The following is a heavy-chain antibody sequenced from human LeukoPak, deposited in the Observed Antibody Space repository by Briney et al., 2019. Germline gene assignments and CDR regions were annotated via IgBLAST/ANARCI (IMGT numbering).Heavy chain of an antibody. Sequence: SETLSLTCAVYGGSFSGYYWSWIRQPPGKGLEWIGYIYYSGSTNYNPSLKSRVTISVDTSKNQFSLKLSSVTAADTAVYYCARGLPYGSGRFDYWGQGTLVTVSS. D-gene: IGHD3-10*01. J-gene: IGHJ4*02. CDR1: GGSFSGYY. V-gene: IGHV4-59*01. CDR3: ARGLPYGSGRFDY. CDR2: IYYSGST.